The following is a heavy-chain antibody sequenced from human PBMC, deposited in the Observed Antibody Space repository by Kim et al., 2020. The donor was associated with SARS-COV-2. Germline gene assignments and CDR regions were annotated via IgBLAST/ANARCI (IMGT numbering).Heavy chain of an antibody. D-gene: IGHD3-22*01. V-gene: IGHV4-4*07. CDR1: GGSISSYY. CDR2: IYTSGST. Sequence: SETLSLTCTVSGGSISSYYWNWIRQPAGKGLEWIGRIYTSGSTNYNPSLESRVTMSVDTSKNQFSLKLSSVTAADTAVYYCATIRYHYDSSGYRQSFDYWGQGTLVTVSS. CDR3: ATIRYHYDSSGYRQSFDY. J-gene: IGHJ4*02.